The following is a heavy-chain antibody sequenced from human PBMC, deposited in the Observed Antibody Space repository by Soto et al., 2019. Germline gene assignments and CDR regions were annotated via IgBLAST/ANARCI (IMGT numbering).Heavy chain of an antibody. CDR2: IYWDDDK. Sequence: QITLKESGPPLVKPTQTLTLTCTFSGLSLSTSGVGVGWIRQPPGKALEWLALIYWDDDKRYSPSLKSRLTHTKDTAKNQVVLTMTNMDPVNTATYYCARRAVATKNFDYWGQGTLVTVSS. CDR3: ARRAVATKNFDY. CDR1: GLSLSTSGVG. V-gene: IGHV2-5*02. J-gene: IGHJ4*02. D-gene: IGHD5-12*01.